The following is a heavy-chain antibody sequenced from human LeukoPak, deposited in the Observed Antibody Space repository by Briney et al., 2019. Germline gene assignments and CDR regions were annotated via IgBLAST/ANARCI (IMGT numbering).Heavy chain of an antibody. Sequence: GASVKVSCKASGYTFTSYAMNWVRQAPGQGLEWMGWINTNTGNPTYAQGFTGRFVFSLDTSVSTAYLQISSLKAEDTAVYYCARESPDFWSGYYLYYYYYMDVWGKGTTVTVSS. J-gene: IGHJ6*03. D-gene: IGHD3-3*01. CDR1: GYTFTSYA. CDR3: ARESPDFWSGYYLYYYYYMDV. V-gene: IGHV7-4-1*02. CDR2: INTNTGNP.